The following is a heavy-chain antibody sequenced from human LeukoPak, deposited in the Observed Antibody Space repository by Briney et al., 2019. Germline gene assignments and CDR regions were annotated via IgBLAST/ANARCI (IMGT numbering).Heavy chain of an antibody. D-gene: IGHD3-3*01. Sequence: GGSLRLSCAASGFTFSSYAMHWVRQAPGKGLEYVSAISSNGGSTYYANSVKGRFTISRDNAKNSLYLQMNSLRAEDTAVYYCARECSSEYYDFWSGYSAFDIWGQGTMVTVSS. V-gene: IGHV3-64*01. CDR2: ISSNGGST. CDR1: GFTFSSYA. J-gene: IGHJ3*02. CDR3: ARECSSEYYDFWSGYSAFDI.